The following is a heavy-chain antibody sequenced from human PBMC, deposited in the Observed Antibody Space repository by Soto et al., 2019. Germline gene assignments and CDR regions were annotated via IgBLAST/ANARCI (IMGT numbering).Heavy chain of an antibody. J-gene: IGHJ4*02. Sequence: GGSLRLSCAASGFTFSSYAMSWVRQAPGKGLEWVSAISGSGGSTYYADSVKGRFTISRDNSKNTLYLQMNSLRAEDTAVHYCATDMLTYGEVIGYFDYWGPGTLVTASS. CDR3: ATDMLTYGEVIGYFDY. CDR2: ISGSGGST. CDR1: GFTFSSYA. V-gene: IGHV3-23*01. D-gene: IGHD3-16*02.